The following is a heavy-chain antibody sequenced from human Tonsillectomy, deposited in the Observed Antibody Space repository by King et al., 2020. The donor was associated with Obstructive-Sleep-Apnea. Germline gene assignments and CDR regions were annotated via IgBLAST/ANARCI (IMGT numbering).Heavy chain of an antibody. CDR3: ARTSYYYGSGSTNPLSYGMDV. D-gene: IGHD3-10*01. CDR2: IYYSGST. J-gene: IGHJ6*02. CDR1: GGSISSYY. V-gene: IGHV4-59*01. Sequence: HVPLQESGPGLVKPSETLSLTCTVSGGSISSYYWSWIRQPPGKGLEWIGYIYYSGSTNYNPSLKSRVTISVDTSKNQFSLKLSSVTAADTAVYYCARTSYYYGSGSTNPLSYGMDVWGQGTTVTVSS.